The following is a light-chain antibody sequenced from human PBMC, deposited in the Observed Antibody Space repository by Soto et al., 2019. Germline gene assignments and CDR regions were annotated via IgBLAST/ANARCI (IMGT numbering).Light chain of an antibody. CDR2: GAS. J-gene: IGKJ4*01. Sequence: EISMTQFPCTLSVSPGDRATLSCRASQSVTSNLAWYQQKPCQAPRTLLYGASTRATGIPARFSGSGSGTDFSLTISGLQPEDSATSYCQQFNNWHPLTFGGGTKV. V-gene: IGKV3-15*01. CDR3: QQFNNWHPLT. CDR1: QSVTSN.